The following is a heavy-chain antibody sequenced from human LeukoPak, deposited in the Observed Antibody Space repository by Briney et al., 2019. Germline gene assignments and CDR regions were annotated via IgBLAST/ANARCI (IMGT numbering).Heavy chain of an antibody. CDR1: AFTFSSYA. CDR3: AKVLTASQDY. Sequence: GGSLRLSCAASAFTFSSYAMNWVRQAPGKGLEWVSTITGGGENTYYADSVRGRFTISRDNSKTTLHLQMNGLRPEDTAVYYCAKVLTASQDYWGQGTLVTVSS. V-gene: IGHV3-23*01. CDR2: ITGGGENT. J-gene: IGHJ4*02. D-gene: IGHD1-20*01.